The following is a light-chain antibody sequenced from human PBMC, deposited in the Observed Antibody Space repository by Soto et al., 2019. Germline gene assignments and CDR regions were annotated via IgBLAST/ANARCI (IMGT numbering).Light chain of an antibody. J-gene: IGLJ1*01. CDR1: SSDVGGHNS. V-gene: IGLV2-14*01. CDR3: TSYTSSSTYV. CDR2: NVS. Sequence: QSVLTQPASVSGSPGQSITISCTGTSSDVGGHNSVSWYQQHPGKAPKLMIYNVSNRPSGVSNRFSGSKSGNTASLTISGLLADDEADYYCTSYTSSSTYVFGAGTKVTVL.